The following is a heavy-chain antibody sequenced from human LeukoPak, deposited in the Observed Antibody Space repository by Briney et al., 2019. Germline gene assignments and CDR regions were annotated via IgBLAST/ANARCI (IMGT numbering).Heavy chain of an antibody. V-gene: IGHV3-23*01. J-gene: IGHJ4*02. CDR1: GFTFSSYA. CDR3: TKNFWSGDTVFDY. Sequence: GGSLSLSCAASGFTFSSYAMSWVRQAPGKGLEWVSGISGSGGGTDYADSVKGRFTISRDNSKNTLYLQMNSLRAEDTAVYYCTKNFWSGDTVFDYWGQGTLVTVSS. D-gene: IGHD3-3*01. CDR2: ISGSGGGT.